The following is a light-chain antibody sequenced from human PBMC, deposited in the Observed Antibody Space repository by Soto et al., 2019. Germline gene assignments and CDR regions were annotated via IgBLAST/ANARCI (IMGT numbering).Light chain of an antibody. V-gene: IGKV3-15*01. CDR2: GAS. J-gene: IGKJ5*01. CDR3: QQYNTWPTIT. Sequence: EIVMTQSPATLSVSPGERATLSCRASQSVSGNLAWYQQKPGQAPRILIYGASTMATGLPARFSGSGSGTEFAHTISSLQSEDFADFYCQQYNTWPTITFGKGTRLQIK. CDR1: QSVSGN.